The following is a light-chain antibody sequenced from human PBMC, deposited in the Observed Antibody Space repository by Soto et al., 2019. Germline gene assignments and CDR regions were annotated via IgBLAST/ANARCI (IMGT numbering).Light chain of an antibody. V-gene: IGLV2-8*01. Sequence: QSALTQPPSASGSPGQSVTISCTGASGGVGYYNYVSWYQQYAGKAPKLILYEVSKRPSGVPGRFSGSKSGDTASLTISGLQAADEADYYCSAYTGSNNVEFGGGTQLTVL. J-gene: IGLJ3*02. CDR1: SGGVGYYNY. CDR3: SAYTGSNNVE. CDR2: EVS.